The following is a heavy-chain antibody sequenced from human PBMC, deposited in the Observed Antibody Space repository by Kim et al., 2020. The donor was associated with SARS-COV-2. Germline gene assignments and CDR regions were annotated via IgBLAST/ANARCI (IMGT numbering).Heavy chain of an antibody. V-gene: IGHV3-9*01. J-gene: IGHJ4*02. Sequence: DSLKGRFTISRDNAKNSLYLQMNSLRAEDTALYYCAKESYGDDRQYYFDYWGQGTLVTVSS. CDR3: AKESYGDDRQYYFDY. D-gene: IGHD4-17*01.